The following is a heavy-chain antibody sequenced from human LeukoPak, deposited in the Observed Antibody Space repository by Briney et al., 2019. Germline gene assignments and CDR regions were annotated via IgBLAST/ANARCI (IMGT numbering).Heavy chain of an antibody. D-gene: IGHD2-15*01. Sequence: GGSLRLSCAAAGFTLSSYSMNWVRQAPGKGLEWVSSISSSSSYIYYADSVKGRFTISRDNAKNSLYLQMNSLRAEGTAVYYCARAIYSFDAFDIWGQGTMVTVSS. CDR1: GFTLSSYS. J-gene: IGHJ3*02. CDR3: ARAIYSFDAFDI. CDR2: ISSSSSYI. V-gene: IGHV3-21*01.